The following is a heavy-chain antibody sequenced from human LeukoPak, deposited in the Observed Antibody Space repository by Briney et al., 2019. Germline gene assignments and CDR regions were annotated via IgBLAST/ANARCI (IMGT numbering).Heavy chain of an antibody. V-gene: IGHV3-30-3*01. CDR3: ARDPYKHNDYSNYGAFDI. D-gene: IGHD4-11*01. Sequence: QPGGSLRLSCAASGFTFSSYAMHWVRQAPGKGLEWVAVISYDGSNKYYADSVKGRFTISRDNSKNTLYLQMNSLRAEDTAVFYCARDPYKHNDYSNYGAFDIWGQGTMVTVSS. CDR1: GFTFSSYA. J-gene: IGHJ3*02. CDR2: ISYDGSNK.